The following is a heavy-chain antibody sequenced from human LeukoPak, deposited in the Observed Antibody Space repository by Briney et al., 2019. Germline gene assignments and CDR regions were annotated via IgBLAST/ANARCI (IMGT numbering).Heavy chain of an antibody. CDR2: LYNTRNT. Sequence: SETLSLTCTVSGASISSYYWSWIRQPPGKGLEWIGYLYNTRNTYYNPSLKSRVTISVDTSKNQFSLKLSSVTAADTAVYYCARRSRNSYGRIFDYWGQGTLVTVSS. CDR1: GASISSYY. V-gene: IGHV4-59*12. D-gene: IGHD5-18*01. CDR3: ARRSRNSYGRIFDY. J-gene: IGHJ4*02.